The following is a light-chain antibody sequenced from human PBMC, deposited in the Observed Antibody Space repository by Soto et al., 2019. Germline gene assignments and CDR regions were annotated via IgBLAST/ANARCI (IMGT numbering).Light chain of an antibody. V-gene: IGLV2-23*01. Sequence: QSVLTQPASVSGSPGQSITISCIRTSSEVGSKNFFSWYQKHPGKAPKLIIYEGTKRPSGVSNRFSGSKSGNAASLTVSGLQPEDEAQYFCCLYASTLWLLGGGTKLTVL. CDR3: CLYASTLWL. CDR1: SSEVGSKNF. J-gene: IGLJ3*02. CDR2: EGT.